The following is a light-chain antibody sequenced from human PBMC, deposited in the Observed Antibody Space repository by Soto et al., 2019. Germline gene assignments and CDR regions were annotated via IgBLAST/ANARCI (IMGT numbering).Light chain of an antibody. CDR1: RSDIANNS. CDR2: DNN. J-gene: IGLJ1*01. V-gene: IGLV1-51*01. CDR3: GTWDSSLSAYV. Sequence: QCVLTQSPSVSAAPGQKVTISCSRSRSDIANNSVSWYQQLPGTSPKLLIYDNNKRPSGIPDRFSGSKSGTSATLGITGLQTGDEADYYCGTWDSSLSAYVFGTGTKVTVL.